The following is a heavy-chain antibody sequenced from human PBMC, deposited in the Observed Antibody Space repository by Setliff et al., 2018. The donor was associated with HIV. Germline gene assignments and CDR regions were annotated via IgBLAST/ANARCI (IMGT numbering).Heavy chain of an antibody. CDR1: GYTFTDYY. CDR2: VDPENHET. J-gene: IGHJ5*02. D-gene: IGHD1-1*01. CDR3: VAGTFS. Sequence: ASVKVSCKASGYTFTDYYIHWVQQVPGKGLEWMGRVDPENHETMYAERFQGRVTITADTSSDTAYMELNSLKSEDTAIYFCVAGTFSWGQGTLVTVS. V-gene: IGHV1-69-2*01.